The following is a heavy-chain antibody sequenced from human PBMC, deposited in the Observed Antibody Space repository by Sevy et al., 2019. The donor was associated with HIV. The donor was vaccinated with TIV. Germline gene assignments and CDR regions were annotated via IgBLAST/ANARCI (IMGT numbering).Heavy chain of an antibody. V-gene: IGHV4-38-2*02. CDR3: ARDGDLYISPFDY. D-gene: IGHD6-19*01. Sequence: SETLSLTCTVSGYSISSGYYWGWIRQPPGRGLEWIGSIYHSGSTYYNPSLKSRVTISVDTSKNQFSLKLSSGTAADTAVYYCARDGDLYISPFDYWGQGTLVTVSS. CDR2: IYHSGST. J-gene: IGHJ4*02. CDR1: GYSISSGYY.